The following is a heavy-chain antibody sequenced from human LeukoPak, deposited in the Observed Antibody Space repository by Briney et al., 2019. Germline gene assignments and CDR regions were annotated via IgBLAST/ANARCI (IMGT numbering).Heavy chain of an antibody. J-gene: IGHJ5*02. Sequence: GGSLRLSCAASGFTVSSNYMSWVRQAPGKGLEWGSVIYSGGSTYYADSVKGRFTISRDNSKNPLYLQMNSLRAEDTAVYYCARVRRFWRGYYWFDPWGQGTLVTVSS. CDR1: GFTVSSNY. CDR2: IYSGGST. D-gene: IGHD3-3*01. V-gene: IGHV3-53*01. CDR3: ARVRRFWRGYYWFDP.